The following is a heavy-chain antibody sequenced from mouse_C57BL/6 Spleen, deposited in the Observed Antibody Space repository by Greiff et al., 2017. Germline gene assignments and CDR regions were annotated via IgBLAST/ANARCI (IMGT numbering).Heavy chain of an antibody. Sequence: EVKLMESGPELVKPGASVKISCKASGYSFTDYNMNWVKQSNGKSLEWIGVINRNYGTTSYNQKFKGKATLTVDQSSSTAYLQLNSLTSEDSAVYYYARPPITTVVAPGWFAYWGQGTLVTVSA. V-gene: IGHV1-39*01. CDR2: INRNYGTT. CDR3: ARPPITTVVAPGWFAY. J-gene: IGHJ3*01. CDR1: GYSFTDYN. D-gene: IGHD1-1*01.